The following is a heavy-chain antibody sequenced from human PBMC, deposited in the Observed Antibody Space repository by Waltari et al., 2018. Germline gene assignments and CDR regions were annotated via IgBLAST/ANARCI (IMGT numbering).Heavy chain of an antibody. Sequence: QITLKESGPTLVKPTQTLTLTCTFSGFPLSPGVGAGWIRQPPGTALEWLAIIYLNGHKYYRPSLESRLTIAKDTSGNQVVLTMTNMDPVDTAAYYCAHTTYSQTPQPFDHWGQGTLVTISS. J-gene: IGHJ4*02. D-gene: IGHD2-15*01. V-gene: IGHV2-5*01. CDR3: AHTTYSQTPQPFDH. CDR1: GFPLSPGVG. CDR2: IYLNGHK.